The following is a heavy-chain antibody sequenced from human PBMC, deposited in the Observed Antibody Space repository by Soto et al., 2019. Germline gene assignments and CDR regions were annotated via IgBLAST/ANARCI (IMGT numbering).Heavy chain of an antibody. V-gene: IGHV4-34*01. CDR1: GGSFSGYY. Sequence: SETLSLTCAVYGGSFSGYYWSRIRQPPGKGLEWIGEINHSRSTNYNPSQKSRVTISVDTSKNQFSLKLSSVTAADTAVYYCARDLGQLPKYYFDYWGQGTLVTVSS. CDR3: ARDLGQLPKYYFDY. CDR2: INHSRST. J-gene: IGHJ4*02. D-gene: IGHD1-1*01.